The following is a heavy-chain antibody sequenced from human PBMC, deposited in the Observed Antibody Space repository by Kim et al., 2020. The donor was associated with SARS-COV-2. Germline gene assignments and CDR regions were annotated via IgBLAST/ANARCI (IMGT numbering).Heavy chain of an antibody. J-gene: IGHJ4*02. CDR2: VNNNNNP. Sequence: GGSLRLSCAASGFTFSRRAMSWVRQVPGKGLEWIASVNNNNNPYYADSVKGRFTVSRDITKDTLYLQMNSLRADDTALYYCEKDHPSSGWPTFDSWGQGT. D-gene: IGHD6-19*01. CDR1: GFTFSRRA. CDR3: EKDHPSSGWPTFDS. V-gene: IGHV3-23*05.